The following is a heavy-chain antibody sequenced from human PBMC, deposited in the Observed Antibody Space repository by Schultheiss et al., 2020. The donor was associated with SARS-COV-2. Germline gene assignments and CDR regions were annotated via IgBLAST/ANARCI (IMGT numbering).Heavy chain of an antibody. D-gene: IGHD6-13*01. CDR1: GGTFNNYV. CDR3: ARDPAAAARGAVGVENDF. V-gene: IGHV1-69*13. J-gene: IGHJ4*02. Sequence: SVKVSCKASGGTFNNYVINWVRQAPGQGLEWMGQIIPIFGTSNSAQKFQGRLTITADESTSTAYMELSSLRSDDTAIYYCARDPAAAARGAVGVENDFWGQGTLVTVAS. CDR2: IIPIFGTS.